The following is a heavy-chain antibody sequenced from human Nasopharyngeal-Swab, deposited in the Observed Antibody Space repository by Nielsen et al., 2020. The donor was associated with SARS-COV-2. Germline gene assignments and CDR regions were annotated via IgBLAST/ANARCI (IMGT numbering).Heavy chain of an antibody. CDR3: VRLSIATAGVDY. Sequence: GESLKISCAASRFTFSNYWMSWVRQAPGKGLEWVANINQDGSEKYYLDSVEGRFTISRDNPKNSLYLQMNSLSAEDTAVFYCVRLSIATAGVDYWGQGTLVTVSS. D-gene: IGHD6-13*01. CDR1: RFTFSNYW. J-gene: IGHJ4*02. V-gene: IGHV3-7*01. CDR2: INQDGSEK.